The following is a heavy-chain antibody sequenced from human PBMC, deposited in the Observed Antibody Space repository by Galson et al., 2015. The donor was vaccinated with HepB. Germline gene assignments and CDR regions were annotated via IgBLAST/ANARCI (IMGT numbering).Heavy chain of an antibody. CDR2: ITNDGGNT. D-gene: IGHD7-27*01. CDR1: GFTFSNYA. CDR3: ANCLTRDMSDFNY. Sequence: SLRLSCAASGFTFSNYAMTWVRQAPGKGLEWVSTITNDGGNTYYADAVKGRFTISRDNSKNTLYLQMNNLTAADTAVYFCANCLTRDMSDFNYWGQGTLVTVSS. V-gene: IGHV3-23*01. J-gene: IGHJ4*02.